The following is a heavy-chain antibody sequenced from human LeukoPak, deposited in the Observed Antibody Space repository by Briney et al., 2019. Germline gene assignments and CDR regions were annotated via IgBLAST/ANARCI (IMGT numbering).Heavy chain of an antibody. D-gene: IGHD5-18*01. CDR3: ARDGWREGYSYGIY. CDR1: GGTFSSYA. CDR2: IIPIFGTA. Sequence: ASVKVSCKASGGTFSSYAISWVRQAPGQGLEWMGGIIPIFGTANYAQKFQGRVTITADESTSTAYMELSSLRSEDTAVYYRARDGWREGYSYGIYWGQGTLVTVSS. J-gene: IGHJ4*02. V-gene: IGHV1-69*13.